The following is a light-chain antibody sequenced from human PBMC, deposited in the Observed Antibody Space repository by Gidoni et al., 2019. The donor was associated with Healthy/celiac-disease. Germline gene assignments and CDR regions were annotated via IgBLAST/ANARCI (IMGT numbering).Light chain of an antibody. CDR2: DAS. CDR1: QSVSSY. Sequence: EFLFTQSPATLSLSPGERATLSCRASQSVSSYLAWYQQKPGQAPRLLIYDASNRATGIPARFSGSGSGTDFTLTISSLEPEDFAVYYCQQRSNWPTWTFGQGTKVEIK. J-gene: IGKJ1*01. V-gene: IGKV3-11*01. CDR3: QQRSNWPTWT.